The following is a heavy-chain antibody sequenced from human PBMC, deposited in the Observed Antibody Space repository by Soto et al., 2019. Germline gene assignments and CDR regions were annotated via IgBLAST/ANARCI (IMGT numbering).Heavy chain of an antibody. CDR2: ISGGGGTT. CDR1: GFSFSSYG. CDR3: AKRSPVSTYYFDY. J-gene: IGHJ4*02. Sequence: EVQLLESGGDLVQPGGSLRLSCAASGFSFSSYGMSWVRQATGKGLEWVSSISGGGGTTYYAASVKGRFPISRDNSKNKLYLQMNSLKVEDTAVYYCAKRSPVSTYYFDYWGQGTLVTVSS. V-gene: IGHV3-23*01.